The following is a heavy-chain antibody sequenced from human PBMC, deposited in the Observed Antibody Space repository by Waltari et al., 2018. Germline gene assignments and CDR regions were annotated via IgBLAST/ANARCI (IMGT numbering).Heavy chain of an antibody. CDR2: MSYNGRMI. Sequence: QVQVVESGGGVVQPGRSLRLSCTASEFTFSSYAMSWVGRAPGKGLRWVAGMSYNGRMIYYLDSVKGRFTISRDNSRKTLNSQMNSLRAEDTAVYYCARDYCDRTNCHGMGVWGQGTTVTVSS. CDR3: ARDYCDRTNCHGMGV. CDR1: EFTFSSYA. V-gene: IGHV3-30*14. J-gene: IGHJ6*02. D-gene: IGHD3-22*01.